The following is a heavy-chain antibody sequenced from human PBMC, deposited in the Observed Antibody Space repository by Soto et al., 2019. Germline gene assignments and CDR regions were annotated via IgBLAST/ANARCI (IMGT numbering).Heavy chain of an antibody. CDR2: IWYDGSNK. CDR1: GFTFSSYG. Sequence: PGGSLRLSCAASGFTFSSYGMHWVRQAPGKGLEWVAVIWYDGSNKYYADSVKGRFTISRDNSKNTLYLQMNSLRAEDTAVYYCARVWWSIAAAGTGGDYYYGMDVWGQGTTVTVSS. J-gene: IGHJ6*02. D-gene: IGHD6-13*01. V-gene: IGHV3-33*01. CDR3: ARVWWSIAAAGTGGDYYYGMDV.